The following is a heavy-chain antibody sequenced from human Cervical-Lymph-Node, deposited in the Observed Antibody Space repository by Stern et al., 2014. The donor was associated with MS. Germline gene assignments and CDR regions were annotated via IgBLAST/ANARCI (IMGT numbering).Heavy chain of an antibody. CDR3: ARDDALGPTRYHYGMDV. J-gene: IGHJ6*02. CDR1: GGPISSGTYF. V-gene: IGHV4-61*02. Sequence: QVQLVESGPGLVKPSQTLSLTCTVSGGPISSGTYFWSWIRQPAGKGLEWIGRIYNSGSTNYNPSLKSRVTMSLDTSKNQVSLKMSSVTAADTAVYFCARDDALGPTRYHYGMDVWGQGTTVTVSS. D-gene: IGHD1-26*01. CDR2: IYNSGST.